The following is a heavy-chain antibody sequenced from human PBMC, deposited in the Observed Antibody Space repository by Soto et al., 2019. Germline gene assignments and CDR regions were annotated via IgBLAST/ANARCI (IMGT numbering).Heavy chain of an antibody. CDR3: ARIPRWELLPHYYYGMDV. D-gene: IGHD1-26*01. J-gene: IGHJ6*02. CDR2: IDWDDDK. CDR1: GFSLSTSGMC. Sequence: ESGPTLVNPTQTLTLTCTFSGFSLSTSGMCXSWIRQPPGKALEWLALIDWDDDKYYSTSLKTRLTISKDTSKNQVVLTMTNMDPVDTATYYCARIPRWELLPHYYYGMDVWGQGTTVTVSS. V-gene: IGHV2-70*01.